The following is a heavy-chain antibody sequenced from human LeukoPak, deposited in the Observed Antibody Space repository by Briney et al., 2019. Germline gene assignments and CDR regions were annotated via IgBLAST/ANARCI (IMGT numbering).Heavy chain of an antibody. V-gene: IGHV3-21*01. D-gene: IGHD6-6*01. CDR2: ISSSSSSYI. CDR3: ARERAARPQYYFDY. CDR1: GFTFSSYS. J-gene: IGHJ4*02. Sequence: GGSLRLSCAASGFTFSSYSMNWVRQAPGKGLEWVSSISSSSSSYIYYADSVKGRFTISRDNAKNSLYLQMNSLRAEDTALYYCARERAARPQYYFDYWGQGTLVTVSS.